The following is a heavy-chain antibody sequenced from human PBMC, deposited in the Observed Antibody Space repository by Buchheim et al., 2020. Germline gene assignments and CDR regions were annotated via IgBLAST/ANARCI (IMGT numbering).Heavy chain of an antibody. D-gene: IGHD1-26*01. V-gene: IGHV1-46*01. CDR3: ARDPRTSIVGATLVYYGMDV. CDR1: GYTFTSYY. J-gene: IGHJ6*02. Sequence: QVQLVQSGAEVKKPGASVKVSCKASGYTFTSYYMHWVRQAPGQGLEWMGIINPSGGSTSYAQKFQGRVTMTRDTSTSTVYMELSSLRSEDTAVYYCARDPRTSIVGATLVYYGMDVWGQGTT. CDR2: INPSGGST.